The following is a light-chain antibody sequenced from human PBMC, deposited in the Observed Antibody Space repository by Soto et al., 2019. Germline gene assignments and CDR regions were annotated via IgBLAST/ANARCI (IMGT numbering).Light chain of an antibody. CDR1: SSNIGAGYD. J-gene: IGLJ3*02. V-gene: IGLV1-40*01. CDR3: QSYDTTLSSWV. Sequence: QSVLTQAPSVSGAPGQRVTISCTGSSSNIGAGYDVQWYQHLPGTAPKLLIHGNTNRPSGVPDRFSGSKSGTSASLAITALQAEDEGDYYCQSYDTTLSSWVFGGGTKVT. CDR2: GNT.